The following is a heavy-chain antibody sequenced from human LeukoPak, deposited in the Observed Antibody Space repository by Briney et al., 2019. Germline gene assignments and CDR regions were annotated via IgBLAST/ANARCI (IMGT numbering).Heavy chain of an antibody. J-gene: IGHJ3*02. CDR3: ARQPVRTAAFDI. CDR1: GGSINSDY. D-gene: IGHD1/OR15-1a*01. Sequence: PSETLSLTCTVSGGSINSDYWSWIRQPPGKGLEWIGYIYYTGGETNYNPSLKSRLTLSVDTFKNQFSLMLTSVTAADTAVYYCARQPVRTAAFDIWAQGTMVTVSS. CDR2: IYYTGGET. V-gene: IGHV4-59*08.